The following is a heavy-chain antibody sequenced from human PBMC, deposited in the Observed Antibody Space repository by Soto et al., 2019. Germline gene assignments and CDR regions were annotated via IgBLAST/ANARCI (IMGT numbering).Heavy chain of an antibody. CDR3: VKDHPALEY. V-gene: IGHV3-64D*06. CDR2: IRSDGDRI. Sequence: GGSLRLSCSASGGTCIDYAMRWVRQVPGKGLEYVSVIRSDGDRIYYADSVKGRFTISRDNSKNTLFLQMNSLRPEDTAMYYCVKDHPALEYWGHGTLVTV. CDR1: GGTCIDYA. J-gene: IGHJ4*01.